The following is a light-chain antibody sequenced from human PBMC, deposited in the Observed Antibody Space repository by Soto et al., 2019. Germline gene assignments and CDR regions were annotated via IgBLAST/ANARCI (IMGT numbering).Light chain of an antibody. J-gene: IGLJ1*01. CDR3: AAWDDSLNGYV. CDR1: SSDVGGYDY. CDR2: EVT. V-gene: IGLV2-14*01. Sequence: QSVLTQPASVSGSPGQSVTISCTGTSSDVGGYDYVSWYQQHPGKAPKFMIYEVTNRPSGVSHRFSGSKSGTSASLAISGLQSEDEADYYCAAWDDSLNGYVFGTGTKVTVL.